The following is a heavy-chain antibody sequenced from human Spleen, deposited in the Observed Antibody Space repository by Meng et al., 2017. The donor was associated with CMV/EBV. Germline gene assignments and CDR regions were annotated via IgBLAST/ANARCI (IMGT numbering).Heavy chain of an antibody. CDR3: ARGPPDTTTNDY. CDR1: GYNFTNFD. V-gene: IGHV1-8*01. D-gene: IGHD1-14*01. Sequence: QVQLVQSGAEVNKPGSSVKVSCKASGYNFTNFDLTWVRQATGQGLQWMGWMNPNSGDTGYAQNFRGRVTMTRDTSISTAYMELSSLRSDDSAVYYCARGPPDTTTNDYWGQGTLVTVSS. CDR2: MNPNSGDT. J-gene: IGHJ4*02.